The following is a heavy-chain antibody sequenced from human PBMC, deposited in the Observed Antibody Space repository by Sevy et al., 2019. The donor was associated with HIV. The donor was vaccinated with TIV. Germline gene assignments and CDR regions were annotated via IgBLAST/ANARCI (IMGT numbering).Heavy chain of an antibody. CDR2: IYSGGST. D-gene: IGHD2-15*01. Sequence: GGSLRLSCAASGFIVSSNYMSWDRQAPGKGLEWVSVIYSGGSTYYADSVKGRFTISRDNSKNTLYLQMNSLRAEDTAVYYCARVRSCSGGSCYSGGWFDPWGQGTLVTVSS. J-gene: IGHJ5*02. CDR1: GFIVSSNY. V-gene: IGHV3-53*01. CDR3: ARVRSCSGGSCYSGGWFDP.